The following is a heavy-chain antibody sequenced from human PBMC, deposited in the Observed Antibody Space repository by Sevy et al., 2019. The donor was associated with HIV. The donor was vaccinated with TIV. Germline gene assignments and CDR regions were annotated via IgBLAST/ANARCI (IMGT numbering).Heavy chain of an antibody. J-gene: IGHJ6*02. CDR1: GFTFSSYW. Sequence: GGSLRLSCAASGFTFSSYWMHWVRQAPGKGLVWVAVIWYDGSNKYYADSVKGRFTISRDNSKNTLYLQMNSLRAEDTAVYYCARPLGRITIFGVDPLYYYYGMDVWGQGTTVTVSS. D-gene: IGHD3-3*01. CDR2: IWYDGSNK. CDR3: ARPLGRITIFGVDPLYYYYGMDV. V-gene: IGHV3-33*08.